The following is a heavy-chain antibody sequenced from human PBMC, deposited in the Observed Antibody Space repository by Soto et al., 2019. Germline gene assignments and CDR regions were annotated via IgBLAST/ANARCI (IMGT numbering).Heavy chain of an antibody. CDR2: IGSDGRRD. J-gene: IGHJ4*02. D-gene: IGHD4-17*01. CDR3: ARADDYGDNGLDY. V-gene: IGHV3-33*01. Sequence: QVQLEESGAGMDQPGGSLSLSCAESGFTFGRHGMHWVRQAPGKGLEWVAVIGSDGRRDSYADSVKGRFTISRDNGQNTLYLQMNSLRAEDTAVYYCARADDYGDNGLDYWGQGTLVTVSS. CDR1: GFTFGRHG.